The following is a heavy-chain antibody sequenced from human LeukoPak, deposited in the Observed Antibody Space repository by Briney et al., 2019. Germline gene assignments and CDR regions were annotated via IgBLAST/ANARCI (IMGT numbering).Heavy chain of an antibody. CDR2: IYYSGNT. CDR3: MRHEEEDGYNAKPFDF. J-gene: IGHJ4*02. CDR1: GGSISSSSYY. Sequence: SETLSLTCTVYGGSISSSSYYWGWVRQPPGKGLEWIGTIYYSGNTYYTPSLKSRVTISVDTSKNQFSLRLSSVTAADTAVYFCMRHEEEDGYNAKPFDFWGQGTLVTVSS. V-gene: IGHV4-39*01. D-gene: IGHD5-24*01.